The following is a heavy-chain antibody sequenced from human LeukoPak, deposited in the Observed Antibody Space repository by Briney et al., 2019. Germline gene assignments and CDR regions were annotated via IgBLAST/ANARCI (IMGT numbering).Heavy chain of an antibody. CDR2: IMPLFAAA. D-gene: IGHD6-19*01. Sequence: ASVKVSCKASGYTFTGYYMHWVRQAPGQGLEWMGGIMPLFAAADYAQNFQGRVTITTDESTSTVYMELSRLRSEDTAVYYCARVIAVAGGGNVFDIWGQGTMVTVSS. CDR3: ARVIAVAGGGNVFDI. V-gene: IGHV1-69*05. CDR1: GYTFTGYY. J-gene: IGHJ3*02.